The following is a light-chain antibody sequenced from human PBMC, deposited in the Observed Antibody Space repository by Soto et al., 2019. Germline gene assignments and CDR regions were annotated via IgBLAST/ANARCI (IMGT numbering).Light chain of an antibody. CDR2: EVN. CDR3: NSYEGSNNLL. CDR1: SSDVGGYKF. V-gene: IGLV2-8*01. Sequence: QSALTQPPSASGSPGQSVTISCTGTSSDVGGYKFVSWYQQHPGKAPKLIIYEVNQRPSGVPDRFSGSKSDNTASLAVSGLQAEDEADYYCNSYEGSNNLLFGGGTKLTVL. J-gene: IGLJ2*01.